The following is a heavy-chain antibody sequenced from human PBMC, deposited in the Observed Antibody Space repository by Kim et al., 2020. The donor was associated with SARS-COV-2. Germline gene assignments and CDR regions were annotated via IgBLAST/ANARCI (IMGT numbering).Heavy chain of an antibody. D-gene: IGHD5-12*01. V-gene: IGHV1-69*13. J-gene: IGHJ6*02. CDR2: IIPIFGTA. CDR1: GGTFSSYA. CDR3: AKSGYDLGGNYYGMDV. Sequence: SVKVSCKASGGTFSSYAISWVRQAPGQGLEWMGGIIPIFGTANYAQKFQGRVTITADESTSTAYMELSSLRSEDTAVYYCAKSGYDLGGNYYGMDVWGQGTTVTVSS.